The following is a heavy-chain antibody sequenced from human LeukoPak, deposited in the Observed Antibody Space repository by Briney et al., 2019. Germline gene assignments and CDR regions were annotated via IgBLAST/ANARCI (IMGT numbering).Heavy chain of an antibody. D-gene: IGHD6-13*01. CDR1: GGSFSGYY. CDR3: ARGGPRSAAASFDP. Sequence: PSETLSLTCAVYGGSFSGYYWSWIRQPPGKGLEWIGEINHSGSTNYNPSLKSRVTISVDTSKNQFSLKLSSVTAADTAVYYRARGGPRSAAASFDPWGQGTLVTVSS. J-gene: IGHJ5*02. CDR2: INHSGST. V-gene: IGHV4-34*01.